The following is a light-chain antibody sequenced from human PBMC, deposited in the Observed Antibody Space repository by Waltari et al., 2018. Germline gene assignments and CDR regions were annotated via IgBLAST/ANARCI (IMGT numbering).Light chain of an antibody. CDR1: QSLLHSNGYNN. CDR2: KVS. V-gene: IGKV2-30*02. J-gene: IGKJ2*01. CDR3: MQASHWPYT. Sequence: DIVMTQSPLSLPVTPGEPASISCRSSQSLLHSNGYNNLDWYLQKPGQSPRRLIYKVSDRDSGVPERFSGSVSGTEFTLKISRVEAEDVGVYYCMQASHWPYTFGQGTKLEIK.